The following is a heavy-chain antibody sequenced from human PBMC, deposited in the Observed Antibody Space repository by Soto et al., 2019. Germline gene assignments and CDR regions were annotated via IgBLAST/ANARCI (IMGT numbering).Heavy chain of an antibody. D-gene: IGHD1-26*01. CDR1: GFTFTSSA. Sequence: GASVKVSCKASGFTFTSSAVQWVRQARGQRLEWIGWIVVGSGNTNYAQKFQERVTITRDMSTSTAYMELSSLRSEDTAVYYCAAGAGATRSYFDYWGQGTLVTVSS. CDR3: AAGAGATRSYFDY. CDR2: IVVGSGNT. V-gene: IGHV1-58*01. J-gene: IGHJ4*02.